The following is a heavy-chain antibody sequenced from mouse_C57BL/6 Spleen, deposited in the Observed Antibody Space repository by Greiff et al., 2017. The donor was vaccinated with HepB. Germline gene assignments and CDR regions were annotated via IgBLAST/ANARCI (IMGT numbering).Heavy chain of an antibody. D-gene: IGHD1-1*01. V-gene: IGHV1-81*01. Sequence: QVQVVESGAELARPGASVKLSCKASGYTFTSYGISWVKQRTGQGLEWIGEIYPRSGNTYYNEKFKGKATLTADKSSSTAYMELRSLTSEDSAVYFCARYYYGSLDWYFDVWGTGTTVTVSS. CDR2: IYPRSGNT. CDR1: GYTFTSYG. J-gene: IGHJ1*03. CDR3: ARYYYGSLDWYFDV.